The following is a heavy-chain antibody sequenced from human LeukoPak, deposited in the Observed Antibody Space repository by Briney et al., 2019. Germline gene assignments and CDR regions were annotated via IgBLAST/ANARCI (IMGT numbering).Heavy chain of an antibody. D-gene: IGHD3-10*01. CDR3: ARGNYYGSGSYYESDY. CDR1: GYTITSYY. J-gene: IGHJ4*02. CDR2: INPSGAST. V-gene: IGHV1-46*01. Sequence: ASVKVSCKAYGYTITSYYMHWVRQAPGQGLEWMGIINPSGASTSYAQKFQGRVTMTRDTSTSTVYMELSSLRSEDTAVYYCARGNYYGSGSYYESDYWGQGTLVTVSS.